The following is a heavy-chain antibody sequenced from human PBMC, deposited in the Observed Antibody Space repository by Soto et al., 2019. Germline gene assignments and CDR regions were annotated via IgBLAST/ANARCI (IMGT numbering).Heavy chain of an antibody. Sequence: SLRLSCAASGFTFSDYYISWIRQAPGKGLEWVSYISSSGSTIYYADSVKGRFTISRDNAKNSLYLQMNSLRAEDTAVYYCARPPRYYYYYMDVWGKGTTVTVSS. CDR1: GFTFSDYY. V-gene: IGHV3-11*01. CDR2: ISSSGSTI. CDR3: ARPPRYYYYYMDV. J-gene: IGHJ6*03.